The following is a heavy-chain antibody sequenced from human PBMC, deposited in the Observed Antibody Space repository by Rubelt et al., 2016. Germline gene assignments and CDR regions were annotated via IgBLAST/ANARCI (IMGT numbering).Heavy chain of an antibody. CDR2: INAGNGNT. Sequence: QVQLVLSGAEVKKPGASVKVSCKASGYTFTSYAMHWVRQAPGQRLEWIGWINAGNGNTKYSQKFQGRVPIPREASASTAYMWLSSLRSEDTAVYYCARAQRIRLLMVYAPTFDYWGQGTLVTVSS. J-gene: IGHJ4*02. CDR3: ARAQRIRLLMVYAPTFDY. D-gene: IGHD2-8*01. V-gene: IGHV1-3*01. CDR1: GYTFTSYA.